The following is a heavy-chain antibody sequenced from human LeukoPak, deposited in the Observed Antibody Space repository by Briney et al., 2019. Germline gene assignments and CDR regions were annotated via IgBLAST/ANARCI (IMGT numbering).Heavy chain of an antibody. CDR1: GVTFSSYA. Sequence: GGSLRLSCAASGVTFSSYAMSWVRQAPGKGLEWVSASSGSGGSTYYADSVKGRFTISRDNSKNTLYLQMNSLRAEDTAVYYCAKDSKITFGGVIVIPMFDYWGQGTLVTVSS. D-gene: IGHD3-16*02. CDR2: SSGSGGST. J-gene: IGHJ4*02. V-gene: IGHV3-23*01. CDR3: AKDSKITFGGVIVIPMFDY.